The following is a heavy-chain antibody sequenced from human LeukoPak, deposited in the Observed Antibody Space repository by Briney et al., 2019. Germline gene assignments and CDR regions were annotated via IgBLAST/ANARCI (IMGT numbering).Heavy chain of an antibody. Sequence: PGGSLRLSCAASGVTFSSYAMHWVRQAPGKGLEWVAVISYDGSNKYYADSVKGRFTISRDNSKNTLYLQMNSLRAEDTAVYYCARDSFRNDYYMDVWGKGTTDTVSS. CDR3: ARDSFRNDYYMDV. V-gene: IGHV3-30*01. CDR1: GVTFSSYA. J-gene: IGHJ6*03. D-gene: IGHD2/OR15-2a*01. CDR2: ISYDGSNK.